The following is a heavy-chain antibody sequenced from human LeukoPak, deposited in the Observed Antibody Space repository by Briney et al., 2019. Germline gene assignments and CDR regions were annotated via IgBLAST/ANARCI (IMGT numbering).Heavy chain of an antibody. Sequence: PGGSLRLSCAASGFTFSSYAMSWVRQAPGKGLEWVSTIGSTGSNTYYTDSVKGRFTISRDKSKNTLYLQMNSMRAEDTAVYYCARGPRKPPTEWLLPTDYYYYYMDVWGKGTTVTVSS. CDR3: ARGPRKPPTEWLLPTDYYYYYMDV. CDR2: IGSTGSNT. J-gene: IGHJ6*03. D-gene: IGHD3-3*01. CDR1: GFTFSSYA. V-gene: IGHV3-23*01.